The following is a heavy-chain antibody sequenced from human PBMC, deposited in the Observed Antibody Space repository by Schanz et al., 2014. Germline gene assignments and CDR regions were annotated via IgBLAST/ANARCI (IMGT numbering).Heavy chain of an antibody. CDR3: AREQVMAPAGQVDY. CDR2: ISASGGRT. D-gene: IGHD6-13*01. CDR1: GFTFSSYA. Sequence: EVQLLESGGGLVQPGGSLRLSCAASGFTFSSYAMSWVRQAPGKGLECVSTISASGGRTYYADSVKGRFTISRDNPKIPMYRQMNDLWAEDTAVYDGAREQVMAPAGQVDYWGHGTLVTVSS. J-gene: IGHJ4*01. V-gene: IGHV3-23*01.